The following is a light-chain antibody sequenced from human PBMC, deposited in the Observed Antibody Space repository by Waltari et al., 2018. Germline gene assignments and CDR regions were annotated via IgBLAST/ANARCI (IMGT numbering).Light chain of an antibody. Sequence: DIQMTQSPSSLSASVGDRVTITCRASQSIASYLHWYQQKPGIAPELLIYAASNLKSGVPSRFSGGGFGTDFTLTITSLQPEDFATYFCQQSSTNSRTFGQGTKVEIK. CDR2: AAS. CDR1: QSIASY. J-gene: IGKJ1*01. CDR3: QQSSTNSRT. V-gene: IGKV1-39*01.